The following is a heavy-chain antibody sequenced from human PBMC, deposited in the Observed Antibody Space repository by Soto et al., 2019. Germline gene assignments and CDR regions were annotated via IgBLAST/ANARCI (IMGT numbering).Heavy chain of an antibody. D-gene: IGHD3-10*01. CDR3: ARGMASDY. Sequence: QVQLVESGGGVVQPGRSLRLSCAASGFTFSSYGMHWVRQAPGKGLEWVAVISYDGSNKYYADSVKGRFTISRDNSKNRLYLQMNSLRAEDTAVYYCARGMASDYWGQGTLVTVSS. CDR1: GFTFSSYG. V-gene: IGHV3-30*03. J-gene: IGHJ4*02. CDR2: ISYDGSNK.